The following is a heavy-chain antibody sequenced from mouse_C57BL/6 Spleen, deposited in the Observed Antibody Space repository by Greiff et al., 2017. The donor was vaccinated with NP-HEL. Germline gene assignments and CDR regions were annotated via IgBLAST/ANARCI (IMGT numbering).Heavy chain of an antibody. V-gene: IGHV1-80*01. D-gene: IGHD2-5*01. CDR3: AKRAYSKGAMDY. J-gene: IGHJ4*01. CDR2: IYPGDGDT. Sequence: QVQLKESGAELVKPGASVKISCKASGYAFSSYWMNWVKQRPGKGLEWIGQIYPGDGDTNYNGKFKGKATLTADKSSSTAYMQLSSLTSEDSAVYFCAKRAYSKGAMDYWGQGTSVTVSS. CDR1: GYAFSSYW.